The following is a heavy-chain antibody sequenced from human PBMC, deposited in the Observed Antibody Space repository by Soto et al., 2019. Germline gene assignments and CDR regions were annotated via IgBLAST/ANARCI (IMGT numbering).Heavy chain of an antibody. V-gene: IGHV1-18*01. CDR3: ARVELRRANLDYYYGMDV. D-gene: IGHD1-7*01. Sequence: ASVKVSCKASGYTFTSYGISWVRQAPGQGLEWMGWISAYNGNTDYAQKLQGRVTMTTDTSTSTAYMELRSLRSDDTAVYYCARVELRRANLDYYYGMDVWGQGTTVTVSS. CDR2: ISAYNGNT. J-gene: IGHJ6*02. CDR1: GYTFTSYG.